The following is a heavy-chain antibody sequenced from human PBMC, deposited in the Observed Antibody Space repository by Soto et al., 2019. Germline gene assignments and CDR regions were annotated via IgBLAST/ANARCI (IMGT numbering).Heavy chain of an antibody. CDR3: ASAVGGSSYAYLRAY. CDR1: GFIFSSSA. Sequence: EVHLLESGGGLVQPGGSLRLSCAASGFIFSSSAMTWVRQAPGKGLEWVSGLSAGGTATYYADSVKGRFTISRDNSKNTLYLQVNSMTVEHTALYYCASAVGGSSYAYLRAYWGHGPRVHVSS. CDR2: LSAGGTAT. D-gene: IGHD3-16*01. J-gene: IGHJ4*01. V-gene: IGHV3-23*01.